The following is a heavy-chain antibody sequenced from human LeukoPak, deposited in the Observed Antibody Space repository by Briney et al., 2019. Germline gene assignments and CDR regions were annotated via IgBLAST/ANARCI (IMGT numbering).Heavy chain of an antibody. CDR2: ISSRDGKT. Sequence: GGSLRLSCAASGFTFSSYAMSWVRQAPGKGLEWVSSISSRDGKTYYADSVKGRFTISRDNSKNTLYLQMNSLRAEDTAVYYCAKGRYWGVDALDIWGQGTMVTVSS. V-gene: IGHV3-23*01. CDR3: AKGRYWGVDALDI. D-gene: IGHD7-27*01. J-gene: IGHJ3*02. CDR1: GFTFSSYA.